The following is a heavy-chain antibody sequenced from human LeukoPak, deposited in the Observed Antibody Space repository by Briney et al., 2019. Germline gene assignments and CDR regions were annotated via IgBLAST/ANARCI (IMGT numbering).Heavy chain of an antibody. J-gene: IGHJ5*02. CDR1: GFTFSSYA. Sequence: GGSLRLSCAASGFTFSSYAMHWVRQAPGKGLEYVSAISSNGGSTYYANSVKGRFTISRDNSKNTLYLQMGSLRAEDMAVYYCARDLYYDSSGPPGPWGQGTLVTVSS. CDR2: ISSNGGST. CDR3: ARDLYYDSSGPPGP. D-gene: IGHD3-22*01. V-gene: IGHV3-64*01.